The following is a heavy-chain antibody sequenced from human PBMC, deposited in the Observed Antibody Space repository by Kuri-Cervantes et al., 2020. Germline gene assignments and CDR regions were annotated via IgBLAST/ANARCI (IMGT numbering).Heavy chain of an antibody. CDR3: ARSPSRYYMDV. CDR1: GYSISSGYY. Sequence: ESLKISCTVSGYSISSGYYWGWIRQPPGKGLEWIGSIYHSGSTYYNPSLKSRVTISVDTSKNQFSLKLSSVTAADTAVYYCARSPSRYYMDVWGKGTTVTVSS. V-gene: IGHV4-38-2*02. CDR2: IYHSGST. J-gene: IGHJ6*03.